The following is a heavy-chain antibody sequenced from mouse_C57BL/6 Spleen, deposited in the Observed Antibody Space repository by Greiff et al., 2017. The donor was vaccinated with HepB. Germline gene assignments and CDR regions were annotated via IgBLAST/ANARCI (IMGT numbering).Heavy chain of an antibody. J-gene: IGHJ4*01. CDR3: ARDSYYSNGGAMDY. CDR1: GFTFSDYY. V-gene: IGHV5-16*01. D-gene: IGHD2-5*01. CDR2: INYDGSST. Sequence: DVHLVESEEGLVQPGSSMKLSCTASGFTFSDYYMAWVRQVPEKGLEWVANINYDGSSTYYLDSLKSRFIISRDNAKNILYLQMSSLKSEDTATYYCARDSYYSNGGAMDYWGQGTSVTVSS.